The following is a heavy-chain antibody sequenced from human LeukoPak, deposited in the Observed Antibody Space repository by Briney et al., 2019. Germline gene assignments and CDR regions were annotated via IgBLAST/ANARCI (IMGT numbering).Heavy chain of an antibody. V-gene: IGHV1-2*06. J-gene: IGHJ4*02. CDR2: INPNSGGT. D-gene: IGHD5-18*01. CDR1: GYTFTGYY. CDR3: ASFFTAMEIDY. Sequence: VSCKASGYTFTGYYMHWVRQAPGQGLEWMGRINPNSGGTNNAQKFQGRVTMTRDTSISTAYMELSRLRSDDTAVYYCASFFTAMEIDYWGQGTLVTVSS.